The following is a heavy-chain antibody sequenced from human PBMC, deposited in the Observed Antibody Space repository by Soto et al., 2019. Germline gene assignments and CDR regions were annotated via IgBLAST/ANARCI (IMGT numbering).Heavy chain of an antibody. CDR3: TRGYSSVSIYAFDV. CDR1: EFTFSNYA. Sequence: GGSLRLSCAASEFTFSNYAMSWVRQAPGKGLEWVGRTGNKANSYTTEYAASVKGRFTLSRDDSENSLYLQMNSLKTEDTALYYCTRGYSSVSIYAFDVWGQGTMVTVSS. CDR2: TGNKANSYTT. J-gene: IGHJ3*01. V-gene: IGHV3-72*01. D-gene: IGHD2-21*01.